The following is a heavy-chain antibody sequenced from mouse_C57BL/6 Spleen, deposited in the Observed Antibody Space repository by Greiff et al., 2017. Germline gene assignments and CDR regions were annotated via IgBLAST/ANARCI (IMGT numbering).Heavy chain of an antibody. Sequence: QVQLQQSGPELVKPGASVKISCKASGYAFSSSWMNWVKQRPGKGLEWIGRIYPGDGDTNYNGKFKGKATLTADKSSSTAYMQLSSLTSEDSAVYFCARGDGSSEDYWGQGTTLTVAS. D-gene: IGHD1-1*01. CDR1: GYAFSSSW. CDR3: ARGDGSSEDY. J-gene: IGHJ2*01. V-gene: IGHV1-82*01. CDR2: IYPGDGDT.